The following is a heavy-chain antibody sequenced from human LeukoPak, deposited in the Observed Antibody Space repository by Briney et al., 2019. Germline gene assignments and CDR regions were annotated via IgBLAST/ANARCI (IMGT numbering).Heavy chain of an antibody. CDR2: IKQDGSEK. D-gene: IGHD3-22*01. CDR1: GFTLSRYW. Sequence: GGSLRLSCVAPGFTLSRYWMSWVRQAPGKGLEWVANIKQDGSEKYYVDSVKGRFTISRDNAKDSLYLQMDSLRAEDTAIYYCARVLAVSSSGYYNDAFDIWGQGTMVTVSS. J-gene: IGHJ3*02. V-gene: IGHV3-7*01. CDR3: ARVLAVSSSGYYNDAFDI.